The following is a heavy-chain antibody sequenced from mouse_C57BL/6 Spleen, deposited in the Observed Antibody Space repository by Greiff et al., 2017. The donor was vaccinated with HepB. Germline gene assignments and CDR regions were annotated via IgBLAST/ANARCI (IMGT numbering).Heavy chain of an antibody. CDR2: IHPSDSDT. J-gene: IGHJ3*01. V-gene: IGHV1-74*01. CDR1: GYTFTSYW. D-gene: IGHD1-1*01. CDR3: AMGDYYGSSSAWFAY. Sequence: VQLQQPGAELVKPGASVKVSCKASGYTFTSYWMHWVKQRPGQGLEWIGRIHPSDSDTNYNQKFKGKATLTVDKSSSTAYMQLSSLTSEDSAVYYCAMGDYYGSSSAWFAYWGQGTLVTVSA.